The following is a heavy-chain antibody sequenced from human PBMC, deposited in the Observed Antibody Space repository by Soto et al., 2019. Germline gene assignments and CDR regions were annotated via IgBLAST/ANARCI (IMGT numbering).Heavy chain of an antibody. CDR2: ISYDGSNK. V-gene: IGHV3-30-3*01. J-gene: IGHJ3*02. CDR3: TRDPLIAVAAYDAFDI. D-gene: IGHD6-19*01. CDR1: GFTFSSYA. Sequence: HPGGSLRLSCAASGFTFSSYAMHWVRQAPGKGLEWVAVISYDGSNKYYADSVKGRYTISRDDSKNTVYLQMNSLGAEDTAVYYCTRDPLIAVAAYDAFDIWGQGTSVTVSS.